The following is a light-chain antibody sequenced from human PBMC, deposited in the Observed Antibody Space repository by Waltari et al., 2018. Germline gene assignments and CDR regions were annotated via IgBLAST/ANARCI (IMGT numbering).Light chain of an antibody. CDR1: QSVLSRSDNKNY. CDR2: WAS. V-gene: IGKV4-1*01. CDR3: QQYYSSPVT. J-gene: IGKJ5*01. Sequence: DIVMTQSPDSLAVSLGERATINCKSSQSVLSRSDNKNYLGWYQQKPGLPPKLLIYWASTRESGVPDRVSGSGSGTDFTLTISSLQAEDVAVYYCQQYYSSPVTFGQGTRLEIK.